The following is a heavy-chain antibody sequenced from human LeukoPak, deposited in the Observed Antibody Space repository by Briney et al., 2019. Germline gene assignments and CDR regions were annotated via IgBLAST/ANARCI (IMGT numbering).Heavy chain of an antibody. CDR1: GYSFSSYW. V-gene: IGHV5-51*01. Sequence: HGESLKISCKGSGYSFSSYWIGWVRQMPGKGLEGMGIIYPGDSETRYSPSFEGQVPISADKSISTAYLQWSSLKASDTAMYYCARQESGFAPKYYYYMDVWGKGTTVTVSS. D-gene: IGHD3-10*01. J-gene: IGHJ6*03. CDR3: ARQESGFAPKYYYYMDV. CDR2: IYPGDSET.